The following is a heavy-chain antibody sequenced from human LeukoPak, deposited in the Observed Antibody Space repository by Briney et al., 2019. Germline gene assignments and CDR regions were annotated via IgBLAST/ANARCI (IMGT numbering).Heavy chain of an antibody. CDR3: ARGLQLGLGTRALGY. Sequence: ASVKVSCKASGYTFTSYYMHWVRQAPGQGLEWMGIINPSGGSTSYAQKFQGRVTMTRDTSTSTVYMELSSLRSEDTAVYYCARGLQLGLGTRALGYWGQGTLVTVSS. V-gene: IGHV1-46*03. D-gene: IGHD7-27*01. CDR1: GYTFTSYY. CDR2: INPSGGST. J-gene: IGHJ4*02.